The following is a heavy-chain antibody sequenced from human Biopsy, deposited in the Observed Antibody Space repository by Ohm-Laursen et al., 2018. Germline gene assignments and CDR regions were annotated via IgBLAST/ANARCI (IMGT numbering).Heavy chain of an antibody. CDR3: ARIAAAGWDDY. CDR1: GYTFTSYG. Sequence: ASVKVSCKASGYTFTSYGISWVRQAPGQGLEWMGWINTYNANTDYAQKVQGRVTMTTDAATSTGYMDLRSLKSDDTAVYYCARIAAAGWDDYWGQGTLVTVSS. J-gene: IGHJ4*02. D-gene: IGHD6-25*01. CDR2: INTYNANT. V-gene: IGHV1-18*01.